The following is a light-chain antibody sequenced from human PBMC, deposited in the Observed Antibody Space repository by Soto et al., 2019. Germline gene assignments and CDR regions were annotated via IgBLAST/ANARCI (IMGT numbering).Light chain of an antibody. CDR2: AAS. CDR3: QQYYSYPHT. Sequence: AIRMTQSPSSFSASTGDRVTISCRASQGISCYLAWYQQKPGKAPKLLIYAASTLQSGVPSRFSGSGSGTDFTLTISCLQSEDFATYYCQQYYSYPHTFGQGTKVEIK. J-gene: IGKJ1*01. CDR1: QGISCY. V-gene: IGKV1-8*01.